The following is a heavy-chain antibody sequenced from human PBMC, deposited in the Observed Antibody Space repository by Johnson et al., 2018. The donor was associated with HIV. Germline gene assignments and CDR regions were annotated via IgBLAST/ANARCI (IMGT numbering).Heavy chain of an antibody. CDR2: ISGSGGST. J-gene: IGHJ3*02. CDR3: ARACRDGYTCDVYDI. D-gene: IGHD5-24*01. CDR1: GFTFSSYA. V-gene: IGHV3-23*04. Sequence: EVQLVESGGGLVQPGGSLRLSCAASGFTFSSYAMSWVRQAPGKGLEWVSAISGSGGSTYYADSVKGRFTISRDNSKNTLYLQMNSLRADDTAAYYCARACRDGYTCDVYDIWGQGTMVTVSS.